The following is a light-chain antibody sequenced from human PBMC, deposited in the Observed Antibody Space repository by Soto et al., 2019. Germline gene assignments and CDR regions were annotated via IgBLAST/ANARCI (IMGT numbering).Light chain of an antibody. CDR1: SSDIGAHTY. J-gene: IGLJ7*01. Sequence: QSALTQPASVSGSPGQSITISCTGTSSDIGAHTYVSWFQQHPGKVPKVIIYNVSTRPSGISDRFSGSKSGNPASLTISGLQAEDEADYYCSSYAGGFVVFGGGTQLTVL. CDR2: NVS. V-gene: IGLV2-14*01. CDR3: SSYAGGFVV.